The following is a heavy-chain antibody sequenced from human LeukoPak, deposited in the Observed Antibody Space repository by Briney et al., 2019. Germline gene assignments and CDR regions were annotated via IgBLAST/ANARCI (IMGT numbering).Heavy chain of an antibody. CDR3: ARYYYGSGSYYYFDS. Sequence: SETLSLTCAVSGGSISSTSYYWGWIRQPPGKGLEWIGNIYYSGSTSYNPSLKSRVTISVDTSKNQFSLKLSSVTAADTAVYYCARYYYGSGSYYYFDSWGQGTLVTVSS. D-gene: IGHD3-10*01. V-gene: IGHV4-39*01. CDR2: IYYSGST. CDR1: GGSISSTSYY. J-gene: IGHJ4*02.